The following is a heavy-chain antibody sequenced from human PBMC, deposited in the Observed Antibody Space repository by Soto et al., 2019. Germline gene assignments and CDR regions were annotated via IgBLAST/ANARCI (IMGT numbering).Heavy chain of an antibody. D-gene: IGHD3-22*01. V-gene: IGHV1-18*01. CDR3: ASPAPAYYDSSGYYSHYYYYYGMDV. Sequence: ASVKVSCKASGYTFTSYGISWVRQAPGQGLEWMGWISAYNGNTNYAQKLQGRVTMTTDTSTSTAYMELRSLRSDDAAVYYCASPAPAYYDSSGYYSHYYYYYGMDVWGQGTTVTVSS. CDR1: GYTFTSYG. CDR2: ISAYNGNT. J-gene: IGHJ6*02.